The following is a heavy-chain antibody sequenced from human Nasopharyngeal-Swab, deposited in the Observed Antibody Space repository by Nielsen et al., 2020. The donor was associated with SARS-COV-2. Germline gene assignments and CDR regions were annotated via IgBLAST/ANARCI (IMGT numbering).Heavy chain of an antibody. J-gene: IGHJ4*02. Sequence: SVKVSCKASGGTFSSYAISWVRQAPGQGLEWMGGIIPIFGTANYAQKFQGRVTITADKSTSTAYMELSSLRSEDTAVYYCAKASSMVRGVIVPFDYWGQGTLVTVSS. D-gene: IGHD3-10*01. CDR3: AKASSMVRGVIVPFDY. CDR2: IIPIFGTA. V-gene: IGHV1-69*06. CDR1: GGTFSSYA.